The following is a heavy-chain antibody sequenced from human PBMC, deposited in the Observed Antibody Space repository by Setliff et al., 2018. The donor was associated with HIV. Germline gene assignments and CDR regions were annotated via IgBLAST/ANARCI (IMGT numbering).Heavy chain of an antibody. J-gene: IGHJ4*02. Sequence: PGGSLRLSCAASGFTFSSYEMNWGRQAPGKGLEWVSYISSGGGTIYYADSVKGRFTISRDNAKKSLYLQMNSLRAEDTAVYYCAKTSNTGYLFCSDYWGQGTLVTVSS. CDR3: AKTSNTGYLFCSDY. D-gene: IGHD3-9*01. CDR2: ISSGGGTI. V-gene: IGHV3-48*03. CDR1: GFTFSSYE.